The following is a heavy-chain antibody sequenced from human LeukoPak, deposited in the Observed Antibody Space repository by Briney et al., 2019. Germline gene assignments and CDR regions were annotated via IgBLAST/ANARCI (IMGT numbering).Heavy chain of an antibody. CDR1: GGSISSYY. CDR2: IYYSGST. Sequence: PSETLSLTCTVSGGSISSYYWSWIRQPPGKGLEWIGYIYYSGSTNYNPSLKSRVTISVDTSKNQFSLKLSSVTAADTAVYYCARTAMMYYFDYWGQGTLVAASS. D-gene: IGHD5-18*01. V-gene: IGHV4-59*08. J-gene: IGHJ4*02. CDR3: ARTAMMYYFDY.